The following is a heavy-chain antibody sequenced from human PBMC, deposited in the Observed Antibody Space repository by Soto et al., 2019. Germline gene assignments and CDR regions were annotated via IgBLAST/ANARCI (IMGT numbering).Heavy chain of an antibody. J-gene: IGHJ3*02. CDR3: ARDEAGYCSSTSCYTRQVAFDI. CDR1: GYSISSGYY. CDR2: IYHSGST. D-gene: IGHD2-2*02. Sequence: SETPYISCAVSGYSISSGYYWGWIRQPPGKGLEWIGSIYHSGSTYYNPSLKSRVTISVDTSKNQFSLKLSSVTAADTAVYDCARDEAGYCSSTSCYTRQVAFDIWGQGTMVT. V-gene: IGHV4-38-2*02.